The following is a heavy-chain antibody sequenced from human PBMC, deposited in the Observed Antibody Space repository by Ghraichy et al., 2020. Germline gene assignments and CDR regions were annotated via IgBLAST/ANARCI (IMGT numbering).Heavy chain of an antibody. Sequence: SETLSLTCTGSGGSISSYYWSWIRQPPGKGLEWIGYIYYSGSTNYNPSLKSRVTISVDTSKNQFSLKLSSVTAADTAVYYCARFGAPYSKNDYWGQGTLVTVSS. CDR2: IYYSGST. J-gene: IGHJ4*02. D-gene: IGHD6-13*01. CDR3: ARFGAPYSKNDY. V-gene: IGHV4-59*01. CDR1: GGSISSYY.